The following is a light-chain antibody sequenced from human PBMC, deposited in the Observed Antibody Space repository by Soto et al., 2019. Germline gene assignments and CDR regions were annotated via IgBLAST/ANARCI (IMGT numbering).Light chain of an antibody. Sequence: EIVLTQSPATLSLSPGERATLSCRASQSVSSYLAWYQQKPCQAPRLLIYDASNRATGIPARFSGSGSGTEFTLTISSLEPEDFAVYYGQQRSNWPWTFGQGTKVEIK. J-gene: IGKJ1*01. CDR1: QSVSSY. CDR3: QQRSNWPWT. CDR2: DAS. V-gene: IGKV3-11*01.